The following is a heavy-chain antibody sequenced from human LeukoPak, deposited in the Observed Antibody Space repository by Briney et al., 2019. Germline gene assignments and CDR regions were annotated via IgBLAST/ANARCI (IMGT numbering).Heavy chain of an antibody. Sequence: SETLSLTCTVSGGSISSYYLSWLRQPAGKGLEWIGRIYTSGSTNYNPSLKSRVTMSVDTSKNQFSLKLSSVTAADTGVYYCARDQAGLWFGELSEDWFDPCGQGTLVTVSS. CDR3: ARDQAGLWFGELSEDWFDP. J-gene: IGHJ5*02. V-gene: IGHV4-4*07. CDR1: GGSISSYY. D-gene: IGHD3-10*01. CDR2: IYTSGST.